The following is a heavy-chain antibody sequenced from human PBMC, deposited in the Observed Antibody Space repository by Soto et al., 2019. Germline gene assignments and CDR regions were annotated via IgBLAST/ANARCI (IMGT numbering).Heavy chain of an antibody. V-gene: IGHV3-23*01. CDR3: AREMEDFWSGYTQGAFDY. Sequence: PGGSLRLSCAASGFTFSSSAMNWVRQAPGKGLEWVSSISNSGGTTSYADSVKGRFTISRDNAKNTLYLQMNSLRAEDTAVYYCAREMEDFWSGYTQGAFDYWGQGTLVTVSS. D-gene: IGHD3-3*01. CDR1: GFTFSSSA. J-gene: IGHJ4*02. CDR2: ISNSGGTT.